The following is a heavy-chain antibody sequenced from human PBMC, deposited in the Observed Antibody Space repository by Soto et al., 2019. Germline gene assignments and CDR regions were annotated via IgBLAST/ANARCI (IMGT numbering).Heavy chain of an antibody. D-gene: IGHD2-2*01. CDR2: ISGSGGST. Sequence: QPGGSLRLSCAASGFTFSSYAMSWVRQAPGKGLEWVSGISGSGGSTYYADSVKGRFTISRDNSKNTLYLQMNSLRAEDTAVYYCAKDRGGCSSTSCTPRFFDYWGRGTLVTVSS. CDR3: AKDRGGCSSTSCTPRFFDY. J-gene: IGHJ4*02. CDR1: GFTFSSYA. V-gene: IGHV3-23*01.